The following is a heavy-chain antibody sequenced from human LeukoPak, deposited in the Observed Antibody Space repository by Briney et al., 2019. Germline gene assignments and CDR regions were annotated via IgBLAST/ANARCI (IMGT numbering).Heavy chain of an antibody. V-gene: IGHV3-49*04. D-gene: IGHD1-7*01. Sequence: GGSLRLSCTASGFTFGDYAMSWVRQAPGKGLEWVGFIRSKVYGGTTEYAASVKGRFTISRDDSKSIAYLQMNSLKTEDAAVYYCTRSPRITGTTAYYFGYWGQGTLVTVSS. CDR3: TRSPRITGTTAYYFGY. J-gene: IGHJ4*02. CDR1: GFTFGDYA. CDR2: IRSKVYGGTT.